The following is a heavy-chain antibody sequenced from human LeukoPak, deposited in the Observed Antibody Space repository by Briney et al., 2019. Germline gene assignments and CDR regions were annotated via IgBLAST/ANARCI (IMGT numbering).Heavy chain of an antibody. D-gene: IGHD3-22*01. CDR1: GYTFTSYG. CDR2: ISAYNGNT. Sequence: ASVKVSCKASGYTFTSYGISWVRQAPGQGLEWMGWISAYNGNTNYAQERQGRVTMTTDTTTSTAYMELRSLRSDDTALYYCARDYSYDSSGAPHFDYWGQGPLVTVPS. CDR3: ARDYSYDSSGAPHFDY. V-gene: IGHV1-18*01. J-gene: IGHJ4*02.